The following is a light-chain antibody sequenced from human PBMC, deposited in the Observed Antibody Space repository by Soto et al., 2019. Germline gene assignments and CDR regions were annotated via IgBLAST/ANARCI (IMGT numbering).Light chain of an antibody. CDR2: DAS. CDR1: QSVSSY. CDR3: QQRSNWPLT. V-gene: IGKV3-11*01. Sequence: EIVLTQSPATQSLSPGERATLSCRASQSVSSYLAWYQQKPGQAPRLLIYDASNRATGIPARFRGSGSGTDFTLTISSLEPEDFAVYYCQQRSNWPLTFGGGTKVEIK. J-gene: IGKJ4*01.